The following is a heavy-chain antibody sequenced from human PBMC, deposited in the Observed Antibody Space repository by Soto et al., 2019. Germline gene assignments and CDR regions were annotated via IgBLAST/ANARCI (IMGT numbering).Heavy chain of an antibody. J-gene: IGHJ6*02. CDR3: AREGTTITNYDYYYYGMDV. Sequence: QVQLVQSGAEVKKPGALVKVSCKASDYTFTSYGITWVRQAPGQGLEWLGWISAFKGNTIYAQKVQGRVTMTTDTSTSTAYMELRSLRSDDTAVYYCAREGTTITNYDYYYYGMDVWGQGTTVTVSS. CDR1: DYTFTSYG. D-gene: IGHD5-12*01. CDR2: ISAFKGNT. V-gene: IGHV1-18*01.